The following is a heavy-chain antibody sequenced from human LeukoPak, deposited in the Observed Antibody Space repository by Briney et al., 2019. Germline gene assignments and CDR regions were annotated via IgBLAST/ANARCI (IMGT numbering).Heavy chain of an antibody. CDR2: IIPILGIA. D-gene: IGHD3-22*01. CDR1: GGTFSSYA. V-gene: IGHV1-69*04. CDR3: AREVGYYDSSGYYGY. Sequence: GASVKVSRKASGGTFSSYAISWVRQAPGQGLEWMGRIIPILGIANYAQKFQGRVTITADKSTSTAYMELSSLRSEDTAVYYCAREVGYYDSSGYYGYWGQGTLVTVSS. J-gene: IGHJ4*02.